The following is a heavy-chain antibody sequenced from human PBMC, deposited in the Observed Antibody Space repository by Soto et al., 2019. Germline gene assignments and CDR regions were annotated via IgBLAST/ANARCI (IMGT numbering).Heavy chain of an antibody. Sequence: GGSLRLSCAASGFTFSSYAMHWVRQAPGKGLEWVAVISYDGSNKYYADSVKGRFTISRDNSKNTLYLQMDSLRAEDSAVYYCAKASSSWDGYYYYGMDVWGPGTTVTVSS. V-gene: IGHV3-30*14. D-gene: IGHD6-13*01. CDR2: ISYDGSNK. J-gene: IGHJ6*02. CDR1: GFTFSSYA. CDR3: AKASSSWDGYYYYGMDV.